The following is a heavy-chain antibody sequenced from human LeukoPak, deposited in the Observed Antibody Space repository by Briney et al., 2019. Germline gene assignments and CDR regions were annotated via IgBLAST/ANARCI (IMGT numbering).Heavy chain of an antibody. CDR2: ISGSGGST. Sequence: GGSLRLSCAASGFTFSSYAMSWVRQAPGKGLEWVPAISGSGGSTYYADSVKGRFTISRDNSKNTLYLQMNSLRAEDTAVYYCAKVPYYYGSGSYYTFDYWGQGTLVTVSS. V-gene: IGHV3-23*01. CDR1: GFTFSSYA. CDR3: AKVPYYYGSGSYYTFDY. D-gene: IGHD3-10*01. J-gene: IGHJ4*02.